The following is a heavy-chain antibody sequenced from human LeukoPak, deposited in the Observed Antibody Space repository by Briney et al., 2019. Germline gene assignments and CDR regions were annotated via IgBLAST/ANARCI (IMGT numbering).Heavy chain of an antibody. D-gene: IGHD1-26*01. CDR2: IRYDGSNK. CDR1: GFTFSSYA. V-gene: IGHV3-30*02. Sequence: GGSLRLSCAASGFTFSSYAMSWVRQAPGKGLEWVAFIRYDGSNKNYADSVKGRFTISRDNSKNTLYLQMNSLRAEDTAVYYCARDHSGNYYSGWFQHWGQGTLVTVSS. CDR3: ARDHSGNYYSGWFQH. J-gene: IGHJ1*01.